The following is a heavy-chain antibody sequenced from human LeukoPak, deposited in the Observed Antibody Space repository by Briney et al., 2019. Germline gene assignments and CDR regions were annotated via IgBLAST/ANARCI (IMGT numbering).Heavy chain of an antibody. J-gene: IGHJ4*02. CDR2: INPNSGGT. D-gene: IGHD3-22*01. Sequence: ASVKVSCKASGYTFTSFDINWVRQATGQGLEWMGWINPNSGGTNYAQKFQGRVTMTRDTSISTAYMELSRLRSDDTAVYYCARADSSDVDYWGQGTLVTVSS. V-gene: IGHV1-2*02. CDR1: GYTFTSFD. CDR3: ARADSSDVDY.